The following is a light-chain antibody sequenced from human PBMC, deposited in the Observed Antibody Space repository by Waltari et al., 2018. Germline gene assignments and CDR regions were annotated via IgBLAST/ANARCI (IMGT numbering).Light chain of an antibody. CDR2: DST. CDR3: MLSYGAVRV. Sequence: QAVVTQEPSLTVSPGGTVTLTCGSSTGAVTTGHYPYWFQQKPGEAPPTLIFDSTTTHPKTLARFSGSLLGGKSALTLSGALPEDEAAYYCMLSYGAVRVFGGGTKLTVL. J-gene: IGLJ2*01. CDR1: TGAVTTGHY. V-gene: IGLV7-46*01.